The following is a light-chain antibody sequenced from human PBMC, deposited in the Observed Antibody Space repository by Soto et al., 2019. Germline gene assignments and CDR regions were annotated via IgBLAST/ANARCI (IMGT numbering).Light chain of an antibody. Sequence: EIVLTQSPGTLSLSPGERATLSCRASQSVSSNYLAWYQQKPGQAPKVLIYRASSRATGIPDRFSGSGSGTDFTLTISRLEPEEFVVYYCQQYGSSPLTFGGGTKVDIK. CDR3: QQYGSSPLT. J-gene: IGKJ4*01. CDR2: RAS. V-gene: IGKV3-20*01. CDR1: QSVSSNY.